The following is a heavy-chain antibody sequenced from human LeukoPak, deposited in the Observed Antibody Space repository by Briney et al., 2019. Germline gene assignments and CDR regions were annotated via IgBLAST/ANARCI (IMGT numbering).Heavy chain of an antibody. D-gene: IGHD3-3*01. CDR1: GFTFKNYW. Sequence: GGSLRLSCAASGFTFKNYWMSWVRQAPGKGLEWVANIKKDGSDKFYLRSVKGRFTISRDNAKNSVHLQMNSLRAEDTAVYYCARDRYYAVDYWGQGTLVTVSS. CDR2: IKKDGSDK. V-gene: IGHV3-7*01. CDR3: ARDRYYAVDY. J-gene: IGHJ4*02.